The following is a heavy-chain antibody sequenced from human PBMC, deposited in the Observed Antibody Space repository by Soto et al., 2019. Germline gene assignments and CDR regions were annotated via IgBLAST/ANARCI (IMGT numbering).Heavy chain of an antibody. CDR1: GGSISSSSYY. CDR3: ARQPLVDTALDY. CDR2: IYYSGST. D-gene: IGHD5-18*01. Sequence: NPSETLSLTCTVSGGSISSSSYYWGWIRQPPGKGLEWIGSIYYSGSTYYNPSLKSRVTISVDTSKNQFSLKLSSVTAADTAVYYCARQPLVDTALDYWGQGTLVTV. V-gene: IGHV4-39*01. J-gene: IGHJ4*02.